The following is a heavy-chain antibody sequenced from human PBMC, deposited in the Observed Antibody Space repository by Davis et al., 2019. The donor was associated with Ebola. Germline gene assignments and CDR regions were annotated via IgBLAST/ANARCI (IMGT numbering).Heavy chain of an antibody. CDR3: ATFYSSSPIAYNWFDP. D-gene: IGHD6-6*01. CDR1: GYTLTGSY. CDR2: INPNSGGT. J-gene: IGHJ5*02. Sequence: ASVKVSCKASGYTLTGSYMHWVRQALGQGLEWMGWINPNSGGTNYAQKFQGRVTMTRDTSISTAYMELSRLRSDDTAVYYCATFYSSSPIAYNWFDPWGQGTLVTVSS. V-gene: IGHV1-2*02.